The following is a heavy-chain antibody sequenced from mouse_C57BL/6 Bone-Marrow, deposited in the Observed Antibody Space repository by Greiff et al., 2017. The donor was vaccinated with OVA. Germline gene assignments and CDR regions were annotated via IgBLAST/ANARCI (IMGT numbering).Heavy chain of an antibody. CDR3: ARHSNYDYAMDY. D-gene: IGHD2-5*01. CDR2: ISSGGSYI. V-gene: IGHV5-6*02. CDR1: GFTFSSYG. J-gene: IGHJ4*01. Sequence: EVKLVESGGDLVKPGGSLKLSCAASGFTFSSYGMSWVRQTPDKRLEWVATISSGGSYIYYPDSVKGRFTISRDNAKNTLYLQMSSLKSEDTAMYYCARHSNYDYAMDYWGQGTSVTVSS.